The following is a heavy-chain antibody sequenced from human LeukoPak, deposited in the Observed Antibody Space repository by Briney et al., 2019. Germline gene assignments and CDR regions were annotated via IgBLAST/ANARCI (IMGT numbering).Heavy chain of an antibody. CDR2: ISGTGGRT. CDR1: GFTFSNYA. Sequence: GGSLILSCTASGFTFSNYAMTWVRQAPGKGLEWVSSISGTGGRTYSADSVKGRFTISRDNSKNTLYLQMKNLRVEHTAVYYCAKGLHGGVGYGVDVWGQGTTVSVSS. CDR3: AKGLHGGVGYGVDV. D-gene: IGHD3-16*01. J-gene: IGHJ6*02. V-gene: IGHV3-23*01.